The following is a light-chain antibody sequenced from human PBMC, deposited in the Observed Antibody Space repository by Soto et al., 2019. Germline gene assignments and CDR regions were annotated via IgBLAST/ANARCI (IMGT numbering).Light chain of an antibody. CDR2: ASV. Sequence: EIVLTQSPGTLSLSPGEGATLSCRASQSVSSRYLAWYQQKPGQAPRLLIYASVTRATGIPDRFSGSASGTDFTLTINRLEPEDFAVYYCQLYGNSPPFGQGTRLEIK. J-gene: IGKJ5*01. CDR1: QSVSSRY. V-gene: IGKV3-20*01. CDR3: QLYGNSPP.